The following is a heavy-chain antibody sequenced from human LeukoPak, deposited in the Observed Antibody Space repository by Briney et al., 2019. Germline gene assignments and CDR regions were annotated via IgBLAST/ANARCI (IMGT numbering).Heavy chain of an antibody. D-gene: IGHD3-9*01. V-gene: IGHV4-39*07. CDR2: FYYGRST. CDR1: GGSISSKNYY. CDR3: AREVEGHYDILTGYYNYYYYMDV. Sequence: SETLSLTCTVSGGSISSKNYYWGWLRQPPGKGLEWIGSFYYGRSTYYNPSLKSRLTISADTSKNQFSLKLSSVTAADTAVYYCAREVEGHYDILTGYYNYYYYMDVWGKGTTATVSS. J-gene: IGHJ6*03.